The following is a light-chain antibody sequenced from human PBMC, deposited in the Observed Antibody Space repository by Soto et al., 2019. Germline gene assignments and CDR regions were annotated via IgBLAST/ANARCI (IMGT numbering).Light chain of an antibody. J-gene: IGLJ1*01. CDR3: SSYTSSSTYV. V-gene: IGLV2-14*01. CDR2: DVT. CDR1: SSDVGGYDY. Sequence: QSALTQPASVSGSPGQSVTISCTGTSSDVGGYDYVSWYQHHPGKDPKLVIYDVTYRPSGVSDRFSGSKSANTASLTISGLQAEDEADYYCSSYTSSSTYVFGTGTKLTVL.